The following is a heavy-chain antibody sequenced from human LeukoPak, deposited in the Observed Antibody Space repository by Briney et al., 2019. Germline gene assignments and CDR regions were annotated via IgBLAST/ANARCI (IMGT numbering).Heavy chain of an antibody. J-gene: IGHJ4*02. D-gene: IGHD3-3*01. CDR3: GKDIGHCDFWNGYEY. CDR2: IRWGGGTT. Sequence: PGGSLRLSCAASGFTLEEYSMQWVRRPPGKGLEWVAGIRWGGGTTYYADSVKGRFTISRDNSDRPVYLQRNSLRTEDTAFYYCGKDIGHCDFWNGYEYRGQGTLVTVSS. V-gene: IGHV3-43*01. CDR1: GFTLEEYS.